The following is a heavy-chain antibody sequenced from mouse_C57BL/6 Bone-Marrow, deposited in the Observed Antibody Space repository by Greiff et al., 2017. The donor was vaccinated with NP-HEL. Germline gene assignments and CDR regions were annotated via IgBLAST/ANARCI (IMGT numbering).Heavy chain of an antibody. CDR3: ALYYGSSPDY. V-gene: IGHV3-6*01. D-gene: IGHD1-1*01. Sequence: EVQLQQSGPGLVKPSQSLSLTCSVTGYSITSGYYWNWIRQFPGNKLEWMGYISYDGSNNYNPSLKNRISITRDTSKNQFFLKLNSVTTEDTATYYCALYYGSSPDYWGQGTTLTVSS. CDR1: GYSITSGYY. J-gene: IGHJ2*01. CDR2: ISYDGSN.